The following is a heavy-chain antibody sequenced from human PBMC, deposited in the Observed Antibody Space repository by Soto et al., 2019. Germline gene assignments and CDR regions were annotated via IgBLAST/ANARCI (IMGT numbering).Heavy chain of an antibody. V-gene: IGHV4-39*01. J-gene: IGHJ4*02. CDR3: ARWGRRELLRATFDY. CDR2: IYYSGST. D-gene: IGHD1-26*01. Sequence: SETLSLTCTVSGGSISSSSYYWGWIRQPPGKGLEWIGSIYYSGSTYYNPSLKSRVTISVDTSKNQFSLKLSSVTAADTAVYYCARWGRRELLRATFDYWGQGTLVTVSS. CDR1: GGSISSSSYY.